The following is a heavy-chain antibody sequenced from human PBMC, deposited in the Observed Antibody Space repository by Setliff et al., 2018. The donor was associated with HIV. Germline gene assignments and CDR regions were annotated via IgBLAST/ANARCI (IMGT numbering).Heavy chain of an antibody. V-gene: IGHV4-4*02. D-gene: IGHD3-3*01. CDR3: ARGVNPTYYDFWSGNYMRKYYYYYMDV. Sequence: SETLSLTCAVSGGSISGFNWWSWVRQTPGRGLEWIGEIYHYGSTNYNPSLKSRVTISVDTSKNQFSLKLSSVTAADTAVYYCARGVNPTYYDFWSGNYMRKYYYYYMDVWGKGTTVTVSS. CDR1: GGSISGFNW. CDR2: IYHYGST. J-gene: IGHJ6*03.